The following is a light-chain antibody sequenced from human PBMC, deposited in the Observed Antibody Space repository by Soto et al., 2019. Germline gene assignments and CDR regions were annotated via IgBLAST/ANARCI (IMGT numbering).Light chain of an antibody. CDR3: QQYRMSPNT. CDR2: GAS. CDR1: QRVDDSH. V-gene: IGKV3-20*01. Sequence: EIVFTQSPGTQSLSPGERATLSCSACQRVDDSHLAWYQLRPGQAPRLLIYGASTRATGIPDRFSGSGSGTDFSLTIRGLKPEDFAVYYCQQYRMSPNTFGQGTRLEIK. J-gene: IGKJ5*01.